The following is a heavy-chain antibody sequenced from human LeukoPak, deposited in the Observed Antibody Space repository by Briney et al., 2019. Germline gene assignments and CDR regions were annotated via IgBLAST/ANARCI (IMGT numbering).Heavy chain of an antibody. CDR2: ISYDGSNK. D-gene: IGHD2-15*01. J-gene: IGHJ4*02. CDR1: GFTFSSYS. CDR3: ARDGQDIVVVVAATMSCYFDY. V-gene: IGHV3-30*03. Sequence: GGSLRLSCAASGFTFSSYSMNWVRQAPGKGLEWVAVISYDGSNKYYADSVKGRFTISRDNSKNTLYLQMNSLRAEDTAVYYCARDGQDIVVVVAATMSCYFDYWGQGTLVTVSS.